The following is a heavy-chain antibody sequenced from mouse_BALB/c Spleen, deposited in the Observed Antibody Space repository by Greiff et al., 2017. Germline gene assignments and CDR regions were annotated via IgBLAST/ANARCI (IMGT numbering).Heavy chain of an antibody. CDR2: IDPENGDT. CDR3: NAFVYGYWRGYAMDY. J-gene: IGHJ4*01. D-gene: IGHD2-2*01. V-gene: IGHV14-4*02. CDR1: GFNIKDYY. Sequence: EVQLQQSGAELVRSGASVKLSCTASGFNIKDYYLHWVKQRPEQGLEWIGWIDPENGDTEYAPKFQGKATMTADTSSNTAYLQLSSLTSEDTAVYYCNAFVYGYWRGYAMDYWGQGTSVTVSS.